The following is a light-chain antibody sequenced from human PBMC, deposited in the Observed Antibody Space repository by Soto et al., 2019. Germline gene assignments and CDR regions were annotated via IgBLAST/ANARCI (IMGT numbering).Light chain of an antibody. CDR3: QQYGSSLWT. Sequence: EIVLTQSPGTLSLSPGERSTLSCLASQSVSSSYLAWYQQKPGQAPRLLIYGAYSRATGITDRFSGSGSGTDFTLTISRLEPEDFAVYYCQQYGSSLWTFGQGTQVDIK. CDR2: GAY. V-gene: IGKV3-20*01. J-gene: IGKJ1*01. CDR1: QSVSSSY.